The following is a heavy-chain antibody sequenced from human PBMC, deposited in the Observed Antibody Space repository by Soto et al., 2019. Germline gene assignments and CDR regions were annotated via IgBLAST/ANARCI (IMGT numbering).Heavy chain of an antibody. Sequence: QISLKESGPALVKPTQTLTLTCSFSGFSLTTTGVGVGWIRQPPGKALEWLALIYWDDDERYNPSLKNRLTITKDTSKNLVVLTMTYVDPVDTATYYCALGIAARPFDSWGQGTLVTVSS. CDR2: IYWDDDE. D-gene: IGHD6-6*01. V-gene: IGHV2-5*02. CDR3: ALGIAARPFDS. J-gene: IGHJ4*02. CDR1: GFSLTTTGVG.